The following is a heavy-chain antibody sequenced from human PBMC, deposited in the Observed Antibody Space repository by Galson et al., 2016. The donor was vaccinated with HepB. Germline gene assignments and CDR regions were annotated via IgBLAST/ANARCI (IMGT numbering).Heavy chain of an antibody. CDR2: ISVYRTI. V-gene: IGHV3-48*04. Sequence: SLRLSCAASGFTFSSYSMNWVRQAPGKGLEWVSYISVYRTIYYGDSVKGRFTVSRDNAKNSLYLHMNSLRVDDTALYYCARRMLVGAGFDYWGQGALVTVPS. D-gene: IGHD1-26*01. CDR3: ARRMLVGAGFDY. CDR1: GFTFSSYS. J-gene: IGHJ4*02.